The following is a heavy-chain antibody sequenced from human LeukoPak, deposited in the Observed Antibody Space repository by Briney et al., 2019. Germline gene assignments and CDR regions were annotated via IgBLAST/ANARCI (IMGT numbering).Heavy chain of an antibody. Sequence: SETLSLTCTVSGGSISSGDYYWSWIRQHPGKGLEWIGYIYYSGSTYYNPSLKSRVTISVDTSKNQFSLKLSSVTAADTAVYYCARGPHSSSWYYYYYYGMDVWGQGITVTVSS. CDR2: IYYSGST. D-gene: IGHD6-13*01. J-gene: IGHJ6*02. CDR3: ARGPHSSSWYYYYYYGMDV. CDR1: GGSISSGDYY. V-gene: IGHV4-31*03.